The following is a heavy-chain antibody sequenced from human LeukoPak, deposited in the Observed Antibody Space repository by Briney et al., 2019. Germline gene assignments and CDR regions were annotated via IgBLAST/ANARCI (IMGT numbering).Heavy chain of an antibody. CDR2: INHSGST. CDR1: GGSFSGYY. Sequence: SETLSLTCAVYGGSFSGYYWGWIRQPPGKGLEWIGEINHSGSTNYSPSLKSRVTISVDTSKNQFSLKLGSVTAADTAVYYCASLPTSLSPDVDYWGQGTLVTVSS. V-gene: IGHV4-34*01. D-gene: IGHD1-1*01. J-gene: IGHJ4*02. CDR3: ASLPTSLSPDVDY.